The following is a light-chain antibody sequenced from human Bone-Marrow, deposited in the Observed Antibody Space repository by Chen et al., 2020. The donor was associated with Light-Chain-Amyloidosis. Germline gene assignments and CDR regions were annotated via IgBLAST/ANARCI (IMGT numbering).Light chain of an antibody. J-gene: IGLJ1*01. CDR3: SSFTSSSSYV. CDR2: AVS. CDR1: SGDVGTYNY. V-gene: IGLV2-14*01. Sequence: QSALTQPASVSGSPAQPITISCTGTSGDVGTYNYVSWYPQHPGKAPKVMIYAVSNRPSGVSNRFSGSKSGNTASLTISGLQAEDEADYYCSSFTSSSSYVFGPGTKVTVL.